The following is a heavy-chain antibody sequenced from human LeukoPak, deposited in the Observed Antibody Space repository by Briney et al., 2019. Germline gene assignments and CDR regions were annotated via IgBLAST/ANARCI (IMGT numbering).Heavy chain of an antibody. J-gene: IGHJ4*02. CDR2: ITSSRIYI. CDR1: GFTFSSYG. V-gene: IGHV3-21*01. D-gene: IGHD2-21*02. CDR3: ARDGSRGNLVTAPDF. Sequence: GGSLRLSCAASGFTFSSYGMHWVRQAPGKGLEWVSSITSSRIYIYYADSVKGRFTISRDNAKNSLYLQMNSLRAEDTAVYYCARDGSRGNLVTAPDFWGQGTLVTVSS.